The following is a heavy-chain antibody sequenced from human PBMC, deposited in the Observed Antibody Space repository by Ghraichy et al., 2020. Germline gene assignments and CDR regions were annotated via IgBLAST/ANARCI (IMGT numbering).Heavy chain of an antibody. Sequence: GGSLRLSCAASGFTFRTYAMSWVRQAPGKGLEWVSGISYNGGSTYYADSVKGRFTISRDNSKSTLYLQMNSLRAEDTAVYYCAKGVDTSRTYNWFDPWGQGTLVTVSS. D-gene: IGHD6-13*01. J-gene: IGHJ5*02. CDR1: GFTFRTYA. CDR3: AKGVDTSRTYNWFDP. CDR2: ISYNGGST. V-gene: IGHV3-23*01.